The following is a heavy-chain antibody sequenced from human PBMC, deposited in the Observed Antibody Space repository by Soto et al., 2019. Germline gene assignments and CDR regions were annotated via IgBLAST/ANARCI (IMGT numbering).Heavy chain of an antibody. CDR3: VRENYYYGMDV. V-gene: IGHV3-66*01. Sequence: GGSLRLSCAASGFTVSTDWMYWVRQAPGKGLEWVSVIKSGGNTYYADSVEGRFTISRDNSKNTLYLQMNSLRGEDTAVYYCVRENYYYGMDVWGQGTTVTV. CDR1: GFTVSTDW. CDR2: IKSGGNT. J-gene: IGHJ6*02.